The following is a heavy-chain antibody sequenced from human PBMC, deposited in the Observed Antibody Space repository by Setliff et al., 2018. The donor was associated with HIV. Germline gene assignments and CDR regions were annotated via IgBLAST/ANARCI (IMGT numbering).Heavy chain of an antibody. CDR1: GYMFIAYG. CDR3: ARERGVVIGSGNWYFDL. Sequence: SVKVSCKTSGYMFIAYGMSWVRRAPGQGLEWMGWIMPIFGTTNYAQRFQGRVTITTDKSTSTVYMELSSLRSEDTAVYYCARERGVVIGSGNWYFDLWGRGALVTVSS. J-gene: IGHJ2*01. V-gene: IGHV1-69*05. CDR2: IMPIFGTT. D-gene: IGHD2-21*01.